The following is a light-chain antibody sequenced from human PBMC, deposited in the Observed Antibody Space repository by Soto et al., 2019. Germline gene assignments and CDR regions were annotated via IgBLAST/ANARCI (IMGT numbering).Light chain of an antibody. CDR2: AAS. Sequence: DIPITQATSSLCASVGDRVTITCRASQSISSYLNWYQQKPGKAPNLLIYAASSLQSGVPSKFSGSGSGTDFTLTIISLQPEDFATYYCQLNYSSPLAFGPSTKVDIK. J-gene: IGKJ3*01. CDR1: QSISSY. V-gene: IGKV1-39*01. CDR3: QLNYSSPLA.